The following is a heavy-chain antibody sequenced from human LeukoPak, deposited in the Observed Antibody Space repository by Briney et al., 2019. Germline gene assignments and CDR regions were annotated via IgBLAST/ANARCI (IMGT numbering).Heavy chain of an antibody. V-gene: IGHV4-59*01. CDR2: IYYSGST. CDR3: AGGPYSGSYYVDY. CDR1: GGSISSYY. Sequence: SETLSLTCTVSGGSISSYYWSWIRQPPGKGLEWTGHIYYSGSTNYNPSLKSRVTISVDTSKNQFSLKLSSVTAADTAVYYCAGGPYSGSYYVDYWGQGTLVTVSS. D-gene: IGHD1-26*01. J-gene: IGHJ4*02.